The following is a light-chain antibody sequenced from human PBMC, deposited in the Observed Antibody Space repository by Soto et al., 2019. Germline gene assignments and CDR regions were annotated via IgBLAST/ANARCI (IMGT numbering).Light chain of an antibody. CDR1: QTITGTF. CDR2: GAS. Sequence: EVVLTQFPGTLSLSPGERASLSCRTSQTITGTFLAWYQQKPGQAPRLLIHGASTRATGIPDRFSGGGTGTDFNLNISRVESADFAMYYCQLYGKSKRWTFGQGTKVEVK. J-gene: IGKJ1*01. CDR3: QLYGKSKRWT. V-gene: IGKV3-20*01.